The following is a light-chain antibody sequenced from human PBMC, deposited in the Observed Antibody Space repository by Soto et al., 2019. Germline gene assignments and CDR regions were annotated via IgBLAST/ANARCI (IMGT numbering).Light chain of an antibody. CDR1: QRLSSN. CDR2: GAS. CDR3: QQYINWPRT. J-gene: IGKJ1*01. Sequence: IVLTQSPVTLSVSPCEIVTLSCRASQRLSSNLAWYQQRPGQAPRLLIYGASIRATDIPARFIGSGSGTEFTLTISSLQSEDFAVYYCQQYINWPRTFGQGTKVDIK. V-gene: IGKV3-15*01.